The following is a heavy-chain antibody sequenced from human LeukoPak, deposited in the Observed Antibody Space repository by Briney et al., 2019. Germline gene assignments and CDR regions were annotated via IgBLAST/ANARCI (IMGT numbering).Heavy chain of an antibody. CDR3: ARGSSWYVFDY. Sequence: SETLSLTCTVSGGPLSSSSYYWGWIRQPPGKGLEWIGSIYYSGSTYYNPSLKSRVTISVDTSKNQFSLKLSSVTAADTAVYYCARGSSWYVFDYWGQGTLVTVSS. CDR1: GGPLSSSSYY. J-gene: IGHJ4*02. D-gene: IGHD6-13*01. CDR2: IYYSGST. V-gene: IGHV4-39*07.